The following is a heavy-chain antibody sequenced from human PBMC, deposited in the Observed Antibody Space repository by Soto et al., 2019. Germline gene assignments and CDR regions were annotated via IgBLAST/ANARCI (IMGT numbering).Heavy chain of an antibody. CDR3: ARDGSDSSGWYEFDY. Sequence: GGSLRLSCAASGFTVSSNYMSWVRQAPGKGLEWVSVIYSGGSTYYADSVKGRFTISRDNSKNTLYLQMNSLIAEDTAVYYCARDGSDSSGWYEFDYWGQGTLVTVSS. V-gene: IGHV3-53*01. J-gene: IGHJ4*02. CDR1: GFTVSSNY. CDR2: IYSGGST. D-gene: IGHD6-19*01.